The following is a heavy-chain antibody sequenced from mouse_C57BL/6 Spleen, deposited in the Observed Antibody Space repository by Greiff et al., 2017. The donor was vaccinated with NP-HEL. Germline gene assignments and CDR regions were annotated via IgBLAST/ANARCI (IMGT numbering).Heavy chain of an antibody. V-gene: IGHV1-39*01. J-gene: IGHJ1*03. Sequence: EVQLQQSGPELVKPGASVKISCKASGYSFTDYNMNWVKQSNGKSLEWIGVINPNYGTTSYNQKFKGKATLTVDQSSSTAYMQLNSLTSENSAFYYCARGDSYGKGWYFDVWGTGTTVTVSS. CDR3: ARGDSYGKGWYFDV. CDR1: GYSFTDYN. CDR2: INPNYGTT. D-gene: IGHD2-1*01.